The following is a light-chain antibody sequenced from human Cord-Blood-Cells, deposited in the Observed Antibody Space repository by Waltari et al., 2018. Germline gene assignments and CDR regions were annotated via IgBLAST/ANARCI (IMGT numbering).Light chain of an antibody. CDR3: SSYAGSNNFVV. CDR1: SSDVGGYNY. J-gene: IGLJ2*01. V-gene: IGLV2-8*01. Sequence: QSALTQPPSASGSPGQSVTISCTGTSSDVGGYNYVSWYQQHPGKAPKLLIYEVSKRRSRVPDPFSGSKPGNTASLTVSGLQAEDETDYYCSSYAGSNNFVVFGGGTKLTVL. CDR2: EVS.